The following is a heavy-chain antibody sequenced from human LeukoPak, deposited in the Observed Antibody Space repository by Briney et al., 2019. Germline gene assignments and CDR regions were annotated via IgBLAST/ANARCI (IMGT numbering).Heavy chain of an antibody. D-gene: IGHD4-11*01. CDR1: GYTSTGYY. CDR2: INPNSGGT. Sequence: ASVKVSCKASGYTSTGYYMHWVRQAPGQGLEWMGRINPNSGGTNYAQKFQGRVTMTRDTSISTAYMELSRLRSDDTAVYYCARDYYSNYVRYYYGMDVWGQGTTVTVSS. CDR3: ARDYYSNYVRYYYGMDV. V-gene: IGHV1-2*06. J-gene: IGHJ6*02.